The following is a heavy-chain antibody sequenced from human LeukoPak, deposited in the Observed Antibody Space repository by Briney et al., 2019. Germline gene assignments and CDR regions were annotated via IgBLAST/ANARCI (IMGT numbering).Heavy chain of an antibody. Sequence: SETLSLTCAVSGASISSSKWWTWVRQPPGKGLEWIGEIYDSGSTKCNPSLRSRVTISVDTSKNQFSLKLSSVTAADTAVYYCASSVVVAATPEYWFDPWGQGTLVTVSS. CDR2: IYDSGST. J-gene: IGHJ5*02. V-gene: IGHV4-4*02. CDR3: ASSVVVAATPEYWFDP. CDR1: GASISSSKW. D-gene: IGHD2-15*01.